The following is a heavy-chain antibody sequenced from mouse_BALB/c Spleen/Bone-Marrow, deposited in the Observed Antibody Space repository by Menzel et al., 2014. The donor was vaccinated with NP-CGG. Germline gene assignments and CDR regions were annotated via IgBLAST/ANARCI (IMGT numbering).Heavy chain of an antibody. CDR3: TSYYGYY. Sequence: EVHLVESGGSLVQPGGSMKLSCAASGFTFSDAWMDWVRQSPEKGLEWVAEIRNKANNLAAYFSESVKGRFTISRDDSKSSVYLQMNILRPEGTGIYYCTSYYGYYWGQGTTLTVSS. J-gene: IGHJ2*01. CDR1: GFTFSDAW. D-gene: IGHD1-2*01. CDR2: IRNKANNLAA. V-gene: IGHV6-6*01.